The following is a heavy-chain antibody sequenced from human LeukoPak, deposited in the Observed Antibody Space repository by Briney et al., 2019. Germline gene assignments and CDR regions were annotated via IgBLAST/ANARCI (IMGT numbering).Heavy chain of an antibody. Sequence: SVKCSCNAPGLTFSSYAISWVRQAPGQGLEWMGEIIPVFDTINYAQNFQGRVTITADEFTSTAYMELSSLRSDDTAVYYCARFRHRTLLAVDYWGQGTLVTVSS. J-gene: IGHJ4*02. CDR1: GLTFSSYA. CDR2: IIPVFDTI. V-gene: IGHV1-69*13. D-gene: IGHD2-8*02. CDR3: ARFRHRTLLAVDY.